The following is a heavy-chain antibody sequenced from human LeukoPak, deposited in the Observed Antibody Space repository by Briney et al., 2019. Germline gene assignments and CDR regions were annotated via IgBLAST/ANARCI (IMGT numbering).Heavy chain of an antibody. CDR3: ARGDYYDSPMDV. J-gene: IGHJ6*03. CDR1: GYTFTGYY. Sequence: GASVKVSCKASGYTFTGYYMHWVRQAPGQGLEWMGWINPNSGGTNYAQKLQGRVTMTTDTSTSTAYMELRSLRSDATAVYYCARGDYYDSPMDVWGKGTTVTVSS. V-gene: IGHV1-2*02. D-gene: IGHD3-22*01. CDR2: INPNSGGT.